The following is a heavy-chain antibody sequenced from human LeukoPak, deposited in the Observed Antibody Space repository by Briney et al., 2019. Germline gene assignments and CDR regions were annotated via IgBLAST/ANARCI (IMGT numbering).Heavy chain of an antibody. Sequence: PSETLSLTCTVSGDSINSYYWSWIRQPPGKGLEWIGEINHSGSTNYNPSLKSRVTISVDTSKNQFSLKLSSVTAADTAVYYCARGLSDCSSTSCPTPFDYWGQGTLVTVSS. V-gene: IGHV4-34*01. J-gene: IGHJ4*02. D-gene: IGHD2-2*01. CDR2: INHSGST. CDR3: ARGLSDCSSTSCPTPFDY. CDR1: GDSINSYY.